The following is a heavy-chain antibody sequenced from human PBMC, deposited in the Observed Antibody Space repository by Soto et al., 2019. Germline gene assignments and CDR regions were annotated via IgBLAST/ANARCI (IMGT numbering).Heavy chain of an antibody. Sequence: SETLSVTSTVSGGSISSYYWSWIRQPPGKGLEWIGYIYYSGSTNYNPSLKSRVTISVDTSKNQFSLKLSSVTAADTAVYYCARGFGYNSSGDAFDIWGQGTMVTVS. CDR2: IYYSGST. CDR3: ARGFGYNSSGDAFDI. V-gene: IGHV4-59*01. CDR1: GGSISSYY. D-gene: IGHD3-22*01. J-gene: IGHJ3*02.